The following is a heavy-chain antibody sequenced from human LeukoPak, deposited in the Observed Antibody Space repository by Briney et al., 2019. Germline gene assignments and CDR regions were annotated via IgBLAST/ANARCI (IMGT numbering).Heavy chain of an antibody. Sequence: ASVKVSCKASGYTFTGYDINWVRQATGQGLEWMGWLNPNSGNTGYAQKFQGRVTITRDTSITTAYMELSSLRSEDTAVYYCATDLPNSGYYYWGDWGQGTLVTVSS. V-gene: IGHV1-8*03. CDR3: ATDLPNSGYYYWGD. D-gene: IGHD3-22*01. CDR2: LNPNSGNT. J-gene: IGHJ4*02. CDR1: GYTFTGYD.